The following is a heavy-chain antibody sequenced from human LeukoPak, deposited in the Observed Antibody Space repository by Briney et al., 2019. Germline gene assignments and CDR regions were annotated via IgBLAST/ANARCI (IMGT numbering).Heavy chain of an antibody. CDR2: INHSGST. J-gene: IGHJ6*03. V-gene: IGHV4-34*01. CDR3: AKVVIAAAGTNYYYYMDV. Sequence: SETLSLTCAVYGGSFSGYYWSWIRQPPGKVLEWIGEINHSGSTNYNPSLKSRVTISVDTSKNQFSLKLSSVTAADTAVYYCAKVVIAAAGTNYYYYMDVWGKGTTVTVSS. D-gene: IGHD6-13*01. CDR1: GGSFSGYY.